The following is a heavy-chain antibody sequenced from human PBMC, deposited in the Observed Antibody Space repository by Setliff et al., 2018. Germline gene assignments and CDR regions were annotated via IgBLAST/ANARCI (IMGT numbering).Heavy chain of an antibody. D-gene: IGHD3-22*01. CDR3: AKVLDTTGYYYFDF. CDR1: GFTFSSHW. Sequence: PGGSLRLSCAAAGFTFSSHWMHWVRQAPGKRLEWVAFIRYDGSNKYYADSGKGRFTISRDNSKNTLYLQMNSLRAEDTAVYYCAKVLDTTGYYYFDFWGQGTLVTVSS. CDR2: IRYDGSNK. J-gene: IGHJ4*02. V-gene: IGHV3-30*02.